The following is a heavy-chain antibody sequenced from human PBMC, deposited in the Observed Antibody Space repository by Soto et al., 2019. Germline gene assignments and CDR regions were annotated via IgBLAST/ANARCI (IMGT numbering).Heavy chain of an antibody. V-gene: IGHV1-69*06. J-gene: IGHJ6*02. CDR1: GGTFSSYA. D-gene: IGHD3-10*01. CDR2: IIPISGTA. Sequence: QVQLVQSGAEVKKPGSSVKVSCKASGGTFSSYAISWVRQAPGQGLEWMGGIIPISGTANYAQKLQGRVTITADKSTSTAYMELSSLRSEDTAVYYCARDVTMVRGVIGYYGMDVWGQGTTVTVSS. CDR3: ARDVTMVRGVIGYYGMDV.